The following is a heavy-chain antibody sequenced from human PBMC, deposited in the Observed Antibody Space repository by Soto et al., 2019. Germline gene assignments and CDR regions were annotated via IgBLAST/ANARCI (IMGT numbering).Heavy chain of an antibody. V-gene: IGHV1-8*01. Sequence: QVKLVQSGAEVKKPGASVKVSCKASGYTFTSYDINWVRQATGQGLEWMGWMNPNSGNTGYAQKFQCRVTMTRNTSISRAYMELSSLKSEDTVVYYCARGLIYDIWSGLDAFDIWGQGTMVTVSS. CDR1: GYTFTSYD. CDR3: ARGLIYDIWSGLDAFDI. CDR2: MNPNSGNT. D-gene: IGHD3-9*01. J-gene: IGHJ3*02.